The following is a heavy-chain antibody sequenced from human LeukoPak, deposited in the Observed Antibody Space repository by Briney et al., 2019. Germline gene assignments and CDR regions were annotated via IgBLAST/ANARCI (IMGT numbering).Heavy chain of an antibody. J-gene: IGHJ6*02. Sequence: SETLSLICAVYGGSFSGYYWRWIRQPPGKGLEWIGEINHSGSTNYNPSLKSRVTISVDTSKNQFSLKLSSVTAADTAVYYCARAKSGYSYGHYYYYYGMDVWGQGTTVTVSS. D-gene: IGHD5-18*01. CDR1: GGSFSGYY. CDR2: INHSGST. V-gene: IGHV4-34*01. CDR3: ARAKSGYSYGHYYYYYGMDV.